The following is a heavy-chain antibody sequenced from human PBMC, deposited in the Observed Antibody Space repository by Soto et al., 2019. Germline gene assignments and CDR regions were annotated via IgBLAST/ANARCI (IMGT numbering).Heavy chain of an antibody. CDR1: GFTFSTYA. D-gene: IGHD6-19*01. CDR2: ISGSGDST. J-gene: IGHJ4*02. Sequence: GGSLRLSCAASGFTFSTYAMNWVRQAPGKGLEWVSGISGSGDSTYYADSVKGRFTVSRDNSKNTLYLQMNSLRAEDTAVFYCAKEKSSGWYGFSYDSWGQGTLVTVSS. CDR3: AKEKSSGWYGFSYDS. V-gene: IGHV3-23*01.